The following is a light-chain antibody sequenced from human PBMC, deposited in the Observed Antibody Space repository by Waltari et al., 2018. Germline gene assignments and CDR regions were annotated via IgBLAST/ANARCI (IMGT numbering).Light chain of an antibody. CDR2: GAS. J-gene: IGKJ4*01. CDR3: QHYNNLPLT. CDR1: ESVSSK. V-gene: IGKV3-15*01. Sequence: EIVMTQSPATLSVSPGERATLACRARESVSSKLAWYQQRAGQAPRLLIYGASTRATGIPASVSGSGSGTEFTLTISSLQSEDFAVYFCQHYNNLPLTFGGGTKVEIK.